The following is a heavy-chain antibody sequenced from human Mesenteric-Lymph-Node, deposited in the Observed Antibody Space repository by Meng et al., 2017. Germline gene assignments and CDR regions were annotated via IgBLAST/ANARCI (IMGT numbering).Heavy chain of an antibody. V-gene: IGHV1-18*01. Sequence: ASVNVSCKASGYTFTCYGISWVRQAPGQGLEWMGWISAYNGNTNYAQKLQGRVTMTTDTSTSTAYMELRSLRSDDTTVYYCARDPPSNDSRSYYYYYGMHVWGQGTTVTVSS. J-gene: IGHJ6*02. CDR3: ARDPPSNDSRSYYYYYGMHV. CDR2: ISAYNGNT. D-gene: IGHD3-22*01. CDR1: GYTFTCYG.